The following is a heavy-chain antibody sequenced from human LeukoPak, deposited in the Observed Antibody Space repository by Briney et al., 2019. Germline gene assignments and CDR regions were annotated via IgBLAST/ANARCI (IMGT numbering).Heavy chain of an antibody. V-gene: IGHV1-2*02. D-gene: IGHD6-13*01. CDR2: INPNSGDT. CDR1: GYTFSGYY. J-gene: IGHJ4*02. CDR3: ARWDGYSSSPDY. Sequence: GASVKVSCKASGYTFSGYYLHWVRQAPGQGLEWMGWINPNSGDTGYAQRFQGRVTMTRDTSIRTIYMEIYMELNGLRFDDTALYYCARWDGYSSSPDYWGQGTLVTVSS.